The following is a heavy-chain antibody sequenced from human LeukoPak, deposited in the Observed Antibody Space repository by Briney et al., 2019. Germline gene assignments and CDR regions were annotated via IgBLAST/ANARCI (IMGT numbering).Heavy chain of an antibody. Sequence: ASVKVSCKASGYTFTGYYMHWVRQAPGQGLEWMGWINPNSGGTNCAQKFQGRVTMTRDTSISTAYMELSRLRSDDTAVYYSARDIVVVPAAMSEPDYWGQGTLVTVSS. J-gene: IGHJ4*02. V-gene: IGHV1-2*02. CDR2: INPNSGGT. CDR1: GYTFTGYY. D-gene: IGHD2-2*01. CDR3: ARDIVVVPAAMSEPDY.